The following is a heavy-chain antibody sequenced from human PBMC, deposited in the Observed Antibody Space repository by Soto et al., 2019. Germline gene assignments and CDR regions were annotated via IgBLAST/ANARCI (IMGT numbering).Heavy chain of an antibody. Sequence: PSETLSLTCAVYGGSFSGYYWSWIRQPPGKGLEWIGEINHSGSTNYNPSLKSRVTISVDTSKNQFSLKLSSVTAADTAVYYCARGLLVMDYYYGMDVWGQGTTVTVS. CDR1: GGSFSGYY. CDR3: ARGLLVMDYYYGMDV. CDR2: INHSGST. V-gene: IGHV4-34*01. J-gene: IGHJ6*02. D-gene: IGHD6-13*01.